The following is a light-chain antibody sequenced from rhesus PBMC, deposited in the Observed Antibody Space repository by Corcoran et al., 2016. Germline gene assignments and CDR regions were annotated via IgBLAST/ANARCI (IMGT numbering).Light chain of an antibody. CDR1: SGDIGGYNR. CDR2: EVS. Sequence: QAALTQSPSVSGSPGQSVTISCTGASGDIGGYNRVSWYQQHPGQAPKLMIYEVSKRPSGVSDRFSGSKSGNTASLTISGLQAEDEADYYCTSYASNSAYIFGAGSRLTVL. V-gene: IGLV2-13*01. J-gene: IGLJ1*01. CDR3: TSYASNSAYI.